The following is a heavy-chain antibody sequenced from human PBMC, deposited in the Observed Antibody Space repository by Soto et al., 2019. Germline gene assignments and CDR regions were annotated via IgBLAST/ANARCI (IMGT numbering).Heavy chain of an antibody. CDR2: MNPNSGNT. D-gene: IGHD3-9*01. CDR1: GYTFTSYD. J-gene: IGHJ5*02. V-gene: IGHV1-8*01. CDR3: AVRDWGILTGAYNRFDP. Sequence: QVQLVQSGAEVKKPGASVKVSCKASGYTFTSYDINWVRQATGQGLEWMGWMNPNSGNTGYAQKFQGRVTMTRNTSISTAYMELSSLRSEDTAVYYCAVRDWGILTGAYNRFDPWGQGTLVTVSS.